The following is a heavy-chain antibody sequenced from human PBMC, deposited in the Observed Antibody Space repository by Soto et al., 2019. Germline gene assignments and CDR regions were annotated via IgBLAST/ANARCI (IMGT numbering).Heavy chain of an antibody. D-gene: IGHD1-26*01. J-gene: IGHJ5*02. CDR2: ISSSSSTI. Sequence: EVQLVESGGGLVQPGGSLRLSCAASGFTFSSYSMNWVRQAPGKGLEWVAYISSSSSTIYYADSVKGRFTISRDNANNSLYLQLDSLRDEDTAVYYSAREGGNLNWFDPWGQGTLVTVSS. CDR1: GFTFSSYS. V-gene: IGHV3-48*02. CDR3: AREGGNLNWFDP.